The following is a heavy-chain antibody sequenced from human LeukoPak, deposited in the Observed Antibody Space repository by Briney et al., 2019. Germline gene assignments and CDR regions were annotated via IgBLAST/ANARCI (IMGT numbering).Heavy chain of an antibody. Sequence: ASVKVSCKASGYTFTGYYMHWVRQAPGQGLEWMGWINPNSGGTNYAQKFQGWVTMTRDTSISTAYMELSRLRSDDTAVYYCARENYYVSSGYYYVSVPLDYWGQGTLVTVSS. CDR3: ARENYYVSSGYYYVSVPLDY. D-gene: IGHD3-22*01. CDR2: INPNSGGT. J-gene: IGHJ4*02. CDR1: GYTFTGYY. V-gene: IGHV1-2*04.